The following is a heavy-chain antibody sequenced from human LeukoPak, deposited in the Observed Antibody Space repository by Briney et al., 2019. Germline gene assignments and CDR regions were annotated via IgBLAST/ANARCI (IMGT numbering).Heavy chain of an antibody. CDR3: ARMNNWFDP. Sequence: PSETLSLTCTVSRGSISSSGYYWGWIRQPPGEGLEWIGSIYYSGSTYYNPSLKSRITISVDTSTNQFSLRLSSVTAADTAVYYCARMNNWFDPWGQGTLVTVSS. J-gene: IGHJ5*02. CDR2: IYYSGST. V-gene: IGHV4-39*01. CDR1: RGSISSSGYY.